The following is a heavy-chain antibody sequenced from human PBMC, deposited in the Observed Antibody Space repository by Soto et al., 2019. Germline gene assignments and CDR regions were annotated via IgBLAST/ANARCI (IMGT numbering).Heavy chain of an antibody. CDR2: IWFDGSYE. J-gene: IGHJ6*02. V-gene: IGHV3-33*01. Sequence: GGSLRLSCAASGFTFNNYGMHWVRQAPGKGLEWVAVIWFDGSYEYYAESVKGRFTISRDNSNNTLFLQMHSLRAEDTAVYYCARIYGSGSYGEDVWGQGTTVTVSS. D-gene: IGHD3-10*01. CDR1: GFTFNNYG. CDR3: ARIYGSGSYGEDV.